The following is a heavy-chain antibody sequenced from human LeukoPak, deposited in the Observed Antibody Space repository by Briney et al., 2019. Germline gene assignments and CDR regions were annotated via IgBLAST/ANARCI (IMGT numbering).Heavy chain of an antibody. CDR3: AKDHSSGWYSRTVDY. D-gene: IGHD6-19*01. J-gene: IGHJ4*02. CDR2: IWYDGSNK. CDR1: GFTFSSYG. Sequence: GGSLRLSCAASGFTFSSYGMHWVRQAPGKGLEWVAVIWYDGSNKYYADSVKGRFTISRDNPKNTLYLQMNSLRAEDTAVYYCAKDHSSGWYSRTVDYWGQGTLVTVSS. V-gene: IGHV3-33*06.